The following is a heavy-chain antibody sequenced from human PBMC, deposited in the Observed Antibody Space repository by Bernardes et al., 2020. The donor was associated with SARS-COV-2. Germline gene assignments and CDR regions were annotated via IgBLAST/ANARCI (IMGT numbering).Heavy chain of an antibody. CDR1: GFTFSSYA. D-gene: IGHD3-9*01. CDR2: ISGSGGST. J-gene: IGHJ4*02. V-gene: IGHV3-23*01. CDR3: AKDPPVYPRYFDWFVGDY. Sequence: GGSLRLSCAASGFTFSSYAMSWVRQAPGKGLEWVSAISGSGGSTYYADSVKGRFTISRDNSKNTLYLQMNSLRAEDTAVYYCAKDPPVYPRYFDWFVGDYWGQGTLVTVSS.